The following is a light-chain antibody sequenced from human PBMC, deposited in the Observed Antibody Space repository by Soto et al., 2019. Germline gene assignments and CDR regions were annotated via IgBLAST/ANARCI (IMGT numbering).Light chain of an antibody. Sequence: EILLTQSPATLSVSPGERATLSCRASQSVSSNLAWYQQKPGQAPRILIYGASTRATGIPARFSGSGSGTEFTLTISSLQSEDFSVYYCQQYNNWPGTFGQGTKVDIK. CDR1: QSVSSN. V-gene: IGKV3-15*01. CDR2: GAS. J-gene: IGKJ1*01. CDR3: QQYNNWPGT.